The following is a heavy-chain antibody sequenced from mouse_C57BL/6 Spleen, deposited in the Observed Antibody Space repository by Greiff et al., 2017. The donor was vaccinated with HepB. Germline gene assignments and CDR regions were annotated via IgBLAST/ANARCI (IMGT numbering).Heavy chain of an antibody. V-gene: IGHV5-12*01. J-gene: IGHJ2*01. CDR2: ISNGGGST. CDR1: GFTFSDYY. CDR3: ARRDSNSDY. Sequence: EVQGVESGGGLVQPGGSLKLSCAASGFTFSDYYMYWVRQTPEKRLEWVAYISNGGGSTYYPDTVKGRFTISRDNAKNTLYLQMSRLKSEDTAMYYCARRDSNSDYWGQGTTLTVSS. D-gene: IGHD2-5*01.